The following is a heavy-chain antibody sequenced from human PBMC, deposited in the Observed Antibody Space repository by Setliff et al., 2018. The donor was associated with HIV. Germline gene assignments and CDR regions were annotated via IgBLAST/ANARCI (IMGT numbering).Heavy chain of an antibody. CDR2: VSPDGDVT. Sequence: RLSCVGTGFAFSTFDMNWVRQTPRKGLEWVAAVSPDGDVTYYPDALRGRFTVSRDNAKNMLFLQMSNLGADDSAIYYCAKPTSGFYPRPYDLWGHGTKVTVSS. J-gene: IGHJ3*01. V-gene: IGHV3-23*01. CDR1: GFAFSTFD. D-gene: IGHD5-12*01. CDR3: AKPTSGFYPRPYDL.